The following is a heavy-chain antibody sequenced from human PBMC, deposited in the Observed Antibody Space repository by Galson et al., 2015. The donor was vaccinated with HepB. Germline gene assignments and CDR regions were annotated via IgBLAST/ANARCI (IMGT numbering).Heavy chain of an antibody. J-gene: IGHJ6*03. CDR2: INPNSGGT. V-gene: IGHV1-2*06. D-gene: IGHD2-2*01. CDR1: GYTFTGYY. Sequence: SVKVSCKASGYTFTGYYMHWVRQAPGQGLEWMGRINPNSGGTNYAQKFQGRVTMTRDTSISTAYVELSRLRSDDTAVYYCAREWRYCSSTSCYYYYYMDVWGKGTTVTVSS. CDR3: AREWRYCSSTSCYYYYYMDV.